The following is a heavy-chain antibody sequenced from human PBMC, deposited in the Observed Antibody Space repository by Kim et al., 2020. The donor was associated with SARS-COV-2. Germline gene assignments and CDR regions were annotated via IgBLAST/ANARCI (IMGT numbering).Heavy chain of an antibody. D-gene: IGHD2-8*02. Sequence: GGSLRLSCAASGFTFGSYWMSWVRQAPGKGLEWVANINQDRGRIYYVDSVKGRFTISRDNAKNSLYLQMNSLRTEDTAVYYCARGVLYWLATYSYGMEVWGARGPRSASPQ. J-gene: IGHJ6*01. CDR3: ARGVLYWLATYSYGMEV. CDR2: INQDRGRI. CDR1: GFTFGSYW. V-gene: IGHV3-7*01.